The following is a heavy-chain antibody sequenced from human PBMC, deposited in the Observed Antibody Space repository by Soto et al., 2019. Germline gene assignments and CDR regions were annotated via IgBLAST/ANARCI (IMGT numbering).Heavy chain of an antibody. CDR3: ARVRREGGVSGYYLFDY. V-gene: IGHV4-30-2*01. CDR1: GGSISSGGYS. J-gene: IGHJ4*02. CDR2: IYHSGST. D-gene: IGHD3-22*01. Sequence: QLQLQESGSGLVKPSQTLSLTCAVSGGSISSGGYSWSWIRQPPGKGLEWIGYIYHSGSTYYNPSLKSRVTISVDRSKNQFSLKLSSVTAADTAVYYCARVRREGGVSGYYLFDYWGQGTLVTVSS.